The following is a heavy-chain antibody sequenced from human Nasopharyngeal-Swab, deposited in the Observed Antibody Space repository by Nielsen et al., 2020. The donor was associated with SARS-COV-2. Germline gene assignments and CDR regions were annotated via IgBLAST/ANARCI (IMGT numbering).Heavy chain of an antibody. CDR3: AKNTTMGAFDY. CDR2: IYSGGST. V-gene: IGHV3-53*01. J-gene: IGHJ4*02. D-gene: IGHD5-18*01. Sequence: ARQAPGKGLEWVSVIYSGGSTYYADSVKGRFTISRDNSKNTLYLQMNSLRAEDTAVYYCAKNTTMGAFDYWGQGTLVTVSS.